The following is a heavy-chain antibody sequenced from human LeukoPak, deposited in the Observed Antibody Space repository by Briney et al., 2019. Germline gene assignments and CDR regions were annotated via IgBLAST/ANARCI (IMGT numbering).Heavy chain of an antibody. V-gene: IGHV4-61*01. CDR2: IYDSEST. Sequence: SETLSLICSVSGYSISSSYYWSWIRQPPGKGLEWIGYIYDSESTNYNPSLKSRVTISVDTSKNQFSLKLSSVTAADTAVYYCARHSAHSSTNDAFDIWGQGTMVTVSS. CDR1: GYSISSSYY. CDR3: ARHSAHSSTNDAFDI. D-gene: IGHD6-13*01. J-gene: IGHJ3*02.